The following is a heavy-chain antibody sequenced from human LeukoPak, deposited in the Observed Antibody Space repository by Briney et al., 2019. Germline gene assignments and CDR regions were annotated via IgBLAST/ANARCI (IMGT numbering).Heavy chain of an antibody. D-gene: IGHD1-26*01. CDR3: ARDQPWGGSYGGAYFDY. V-gene: IGHV4-61*01. J-gene: IGHJ4*02. CDR1: SGSFSSGNYY. Sequence: SETLSLTCTVSSGSFSSGNYYWSWIRQLPGKGLEWIGYIYYSGSTNYNPSLKSRITISVDTSKNQFSLKLSSVTAADTAVYYCARDQPWGGSYGGAYFDYWGQGTLVTVSS. CDR2: IYYSGST.